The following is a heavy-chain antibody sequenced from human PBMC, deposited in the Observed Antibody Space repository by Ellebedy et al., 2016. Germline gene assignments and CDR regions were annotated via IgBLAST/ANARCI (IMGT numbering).Heavy chain of an antibody. Sequence: GGSLRLSCAVSGFTFGDYYMDWVRQAPGKGLEWVANIKQDGSAKYYVDSVKGRFTISRDNVKNSLYLQMNSLRAEDTAVYYCARGYYDSSGLDYWGQGTLVTVSS. J-gene: IGHJ4*02. V-gene: IGHV3-7*03. CDR2: IKQDGSAK. CDR1: GFTFGDYY. D-gene: IGHD3-22*01. CDR3: ARGYYDSSGLDY.